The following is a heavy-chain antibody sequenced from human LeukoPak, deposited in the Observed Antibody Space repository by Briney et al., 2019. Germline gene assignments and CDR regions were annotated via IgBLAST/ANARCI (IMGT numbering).Heavy chain of an antibody. V-gene: IGHV3-23*01. J-gene: IGHJ5*02. CDR3: AKVPQWPNDWFDP. CDR2: ISSGAGST. D-gene: IGHD6-19*01. Sequence: GALRLSCAASGFTFSSYAMSWVRQAPGQGLEWVSTISSGAGSTYYTDSVKGRFTISRDNSKNTLYLQMNSLRAEDTAVYYCAKVPQWPNDWFDPWGQGTLVTVSS. CDR1: GFTFSSYA.